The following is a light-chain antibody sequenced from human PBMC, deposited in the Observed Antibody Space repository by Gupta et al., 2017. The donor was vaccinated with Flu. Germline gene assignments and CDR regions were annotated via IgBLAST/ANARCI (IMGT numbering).Light chain of an antibody. J-gene: IGLJ1*01. V-gene: IGLV3-1*01. CDR2: GDT. CDR1: KLGQKY. CDR3: QAWDDRSVV. Sequence: SYELTQPPSVSVSPGQTATITCSGPKLGQKYVSWYQQKSGQSPALVLYGDTKRPSGIPDRFSGSNSGNTATLTISGAQAMDEGDYYCQAWDDRSVVFGTGTKVTVL.